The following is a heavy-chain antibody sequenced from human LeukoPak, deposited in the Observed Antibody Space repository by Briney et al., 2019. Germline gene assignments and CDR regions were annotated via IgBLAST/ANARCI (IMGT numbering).Heavy chain of an antibody. V-gene: IGHV3-7*01. CDR1: GFTVSSNY. Sequence: PGGSLRLSCAASGFTVSSNYMSWVRQAPGKGLEWVANIKQDGSEKYYVDSVKGRFTVSRDNAKNSLYLQMNSLRAEDTAVYFCARDPLLFDYWGQGTLVTVSS. D-gene: IGHD3-3*01. CDR2: IKQDGSEK. J-gene: IGHJ4*02. CDR3: ARDPLLFDY.